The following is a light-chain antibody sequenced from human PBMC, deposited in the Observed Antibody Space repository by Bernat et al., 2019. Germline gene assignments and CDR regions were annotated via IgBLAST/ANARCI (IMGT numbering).Light chain of an antibody. CDR2: GTS. V-gene: IGKV3-20*01. CDR1: QSVSSSY. J-gene: IGKJ2*01. Sequence: EIVLTQSPGTLSLSPGETATLSCRASQSVSSSYLAWYQQKPGQAPRLLIYGTSSRATGIPDRFSGSVSGTDFTLTISRLEPEDCAVYYCQQYGNSPPAYTFGQGTKLEIQ. CDR3: QQYGNSPPAYT.